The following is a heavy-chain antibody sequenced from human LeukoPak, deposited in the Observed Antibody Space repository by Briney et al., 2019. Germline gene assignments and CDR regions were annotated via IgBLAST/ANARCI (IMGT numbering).Heavy chain of an antibody. D-gene: IGHD5-24*01. J-gene: IGHJ4*02. Sequence: GGSLRLSCAASGFTFSSYAMSWVRQAPGKGLEWVSAISGSGGSTYYADSVKGRFTISRDNSKNTLYLQMNSLRAKDTAVYYCAKDTDGYRRAPFDYWGQGTLVTVSS. V-gene: IGHV3-23*01. CDR1: GFTFSSYA. CDR2: ISGSGGST. CDR3: AKDTDGYRRAPFDY.